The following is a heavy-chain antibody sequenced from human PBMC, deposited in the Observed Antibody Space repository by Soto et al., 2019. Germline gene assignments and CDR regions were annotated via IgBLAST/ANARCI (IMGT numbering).Heavy chain of an antibody. V-gene: IGHV4-59*08. CDR1: GGSISGYY. CDR2: IYYSGST. CDR3: ARVKDCSTTSCYWVDY. Sequence: SETLSLTCTVSGGSISGYYWSWIRQPPGKGLEWIGYIYYSGSTNYNPSLKSRVTISVDRSKNQFSLKLNSVTAADTAVYYCARVKDCSTTSCYWVDYWGQGTLVTVS. J-gene: IGHJ4*02. D-gene: IGHD2-2*01.